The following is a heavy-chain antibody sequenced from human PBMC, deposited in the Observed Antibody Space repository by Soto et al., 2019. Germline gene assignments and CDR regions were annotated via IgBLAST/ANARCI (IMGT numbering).Heavy chain of an antibody. CDR1: GFSLSTTGVG. D-gene: IGHD1-20*01. J-gene: IGHJ4*02. V-gene: IGHV2-5*02. CDR3: AHLNWNHHFDS. Sequence: SGPTLVNPTQTLTLTCSFSGFSLSTTGVGVGWIRQPPGEALEWLALIYWDDDKRYSPSLKSRLTITKDTSKSQVVLTMTNMDPVDTATYFCAHLNWNHHFDSWGQGTLVTVSS. CDR2: IYWDDDK.